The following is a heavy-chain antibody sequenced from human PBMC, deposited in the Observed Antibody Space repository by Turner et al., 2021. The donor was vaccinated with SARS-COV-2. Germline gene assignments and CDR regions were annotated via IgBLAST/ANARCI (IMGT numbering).Heavy chain of an antibody. D-gene: IGHD6-13*01. V-gene: IGHV3-66*01. CDR1: GFTVSSNY. CDR3: ARGDSSSWLTY. Sequence: EVQLVESGGGLVQPGGSLRLSCAASGFTVSSNYMSWVRQAPGKGREWVSIIYSGGTTYYADSVKGRFTISRDNSKNTLYLQMNSLSAEDTAVYYCARGDSSSWLTYWGQGTLVTVSS. J-gene: IGHJ4*02. CDR2: IYSGGTT.